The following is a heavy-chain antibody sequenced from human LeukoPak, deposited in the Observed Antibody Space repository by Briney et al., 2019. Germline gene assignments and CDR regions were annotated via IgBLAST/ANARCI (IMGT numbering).Heavy chain of an antibody. D-gene: IGHD6-13*01. CDR2: ISSSSSYI. V-gene: IGHV3-21*01. Sequence: GGSLRLSCAASGFTFSSYSMNWVRQAPGKGLEWVSSISSSSSYIYYADSVKGRFTISRDNAKNSLYLQMNSLRAEDTAVYYCARVSSSWYSNYWFDPWGQGTLVIVSS. CDR1: GFTFSSYS. J-gene: IGHJ5*02. CDR3: ARVSSSWYSNYWFDP.